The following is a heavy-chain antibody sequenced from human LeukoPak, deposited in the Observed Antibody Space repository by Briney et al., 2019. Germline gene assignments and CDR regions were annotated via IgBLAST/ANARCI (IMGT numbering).Heavy chain of an antibody. CDR3: ASASPNIVVVPAARNDAFDI. D-gene: IGHD2-2*01. CDR2: IYYSGST. CDR1: GGSISSGDYY. V-gene: IGHV4-30-4*08. Sequence: SSETLSPTCTVSGGSISSGDYYWSWIRQPPGKGLEWIGYIYYSGSTYYNPSLKSRVTISVDTSKNQFSLKLSSVTAADTAVYYCASASPNIVVVPAARNDAFDIWGQGTMVTVSS. J-gene: IGHJ3*02.